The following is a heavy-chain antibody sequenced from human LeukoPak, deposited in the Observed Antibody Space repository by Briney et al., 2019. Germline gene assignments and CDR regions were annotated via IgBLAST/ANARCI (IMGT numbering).Heavy chain of an antibody. D-gene: IGHD6-19*01. CDR1: GFTFSSYA. V-gene: IGHV3-23*01. Sequence: GRSLRLSCAASGFTFSSYAMSWVRQAPGKGLEWVSAISGSGGSTYYADSVKGRFTISRDNSKNTLYLQMNSLRAEDTAVYYCAKDQGSATHYYFDYWGQGTLVTVSS. J-gene: IGHJ4*02. CDR3: AKDQGSATHYYFDY. CDR2: ISGSGGST.